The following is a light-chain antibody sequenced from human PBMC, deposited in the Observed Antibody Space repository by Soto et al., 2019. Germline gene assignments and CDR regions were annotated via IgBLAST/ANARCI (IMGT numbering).Light chain of an antibody. CDR1: QSVSNNY. CDR2: GAT. CDR3: QQLTDWPPQWT. J-gene: IGKJ1*01. V-gene: IGKV3D-20*02. Sequence: EIVLTQSPGTLSLSPGERATLSCRASQSVSNNYLAWYQQKPGQAPRLLIYGATKRATGIPDRFSGSGSGTDFTLTISSLEPEDFAVYYCQQLTDWPPQWTFGQGTKVDIK.